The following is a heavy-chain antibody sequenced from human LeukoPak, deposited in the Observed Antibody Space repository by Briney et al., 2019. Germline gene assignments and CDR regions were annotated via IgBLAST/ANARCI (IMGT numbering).Heavy chain of an antibody. D-gene: IGHD5-24*01. CDR2: ISAYNGNT. CDR3: ARASQMANDY. V-gene: IGHV1-18*01. CDR1: GYTLTSYG. J-gene: IGHJ4*02. Sequence: ASVKVSCKASGYTLTSYGISWVRQAPGQGLEWMGWISAYNGNTNYAQKLQGRVAMTTDTSTSTAYMELRSLRSADTAVYYCARASQMANDYWGQGTLVTVSS.